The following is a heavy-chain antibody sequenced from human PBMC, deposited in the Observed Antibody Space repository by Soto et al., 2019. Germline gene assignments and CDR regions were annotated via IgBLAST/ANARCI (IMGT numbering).Heavy chain of an antibody. CDR1: GVSVDSGSYY. Sequence: KSSETLSLTCTVSGVSVDSGSYYWSWIRQSPGGGLEWLGYIAYSGSTHYNPSLKSRVAISIDTSQKQFSLRLTAVTAADTAVYYCAKNGNRYINHFEYWGQGTLVTVSS. CDR3: AKNGNRYINHFEY. J-gene: IGHJ4*01. CDR2: IAYSGST. D-gene: IGHD4-4*01. V-gene: IGHV4-61*01.